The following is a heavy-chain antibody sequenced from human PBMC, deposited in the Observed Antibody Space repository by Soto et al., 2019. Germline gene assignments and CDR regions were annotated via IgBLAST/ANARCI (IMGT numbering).Heavy chain of an antibody. CDR1: GGSFSSYY. Sequence: XASLSLTCAVCGGSFSSYYWSWIRKHPGKGLEWIGEINHSGSTNYNPSLKSRVTISVDTSKNQFSLKLSSVTAADTAVYYCARGSLLWFGELLYYYYGMDVWGQGTTVTVSS. D-gene: IGHD3-10*01. J-gene: IGHJ6*02. V-gene: IGHV4-34*01. CDR3: ARGSLLWFGELLYYYYGMDV. CDR2: INHSGST.